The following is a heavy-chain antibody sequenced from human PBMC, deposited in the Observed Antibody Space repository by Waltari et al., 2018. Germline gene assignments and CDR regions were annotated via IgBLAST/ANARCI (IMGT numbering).Heavy chain of an antibody. J-gene: IGHJ4*02. V-gene: IGHV4-4*07. CDR2: SYSSGST. Sequence: QVQLQESGPGLVTPSETLSPTCTASGCSIICYYCSWIPQPAGKGLEWIGSSYSSGSTNYNPSLRSRVTMSVDTSKNQFSLKLNSVTAADTAVYYCARDWAAVADYYFDYWGQGTLVTVSS. D-gene: IGHD6-19*01. CDR3: ARDWAAVADYYFDY. CDR1: GCSIICYY.